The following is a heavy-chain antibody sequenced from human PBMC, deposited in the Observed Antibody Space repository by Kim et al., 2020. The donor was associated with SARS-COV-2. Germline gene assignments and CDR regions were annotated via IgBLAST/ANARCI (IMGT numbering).Heavy chain of an antibody. CDR2: IIPIFGTA. J-gene: IGHJ4*02. CDR3: ARIDSSGPGSGDY. CDR1: GGTFSSYA. V-gene: IGHV1-69*13. Sequence: SVKVSCKASGGTFSSYAISWVRQAPGQGLEWMGGIIPIFGTANYAQKFQGRVTITADESTSTAYMELSSLRSEDTAVYYCARIDSSGPGSGDYWGQGTLVTVSS. D-gene: IGHD3-22*01.